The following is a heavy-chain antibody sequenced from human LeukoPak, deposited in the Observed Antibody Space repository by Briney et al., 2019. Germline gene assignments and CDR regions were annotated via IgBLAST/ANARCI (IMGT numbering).Heavy chain of an antibody. J-gene: IGHJ4*02. V-gene: IGHV3-21*01. Sequence: PGGSLRLSCAASGFTFSSYAMDWVRQAPGKGLEWVSSISSSSTYIYYADSMKGRFTISRDNAGNSLFLQMNSLRAEDTAVYYCARVDDFGYSYGSAYWGQGPLVTVSS. CDR3: ARVDDFGYSYGSAY. CDR2: ISSSSTYI. CDR1: GFTFSSYA. D-gene: IGHD5-18*01.